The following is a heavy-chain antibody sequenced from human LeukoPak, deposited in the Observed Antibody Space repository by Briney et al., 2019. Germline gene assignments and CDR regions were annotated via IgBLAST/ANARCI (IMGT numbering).Heavy chain of an antibody. Sequence: SETRSLTFTVSGASISSYFWSWIRQPPGKGLENIGYIYNSGSTNYDPSLKSRVTISVDTSKNQFSLKLTSVTAADTAVYYCARGGASSKWLDSWGQGTLVTVSS. CDR1: GASISSYF. CDR2: IYNSGST. CDR3: ARGGASSKWLDS. V-gene: IGHV4-59*01. D-gene: IGHD3-16*01. J-gene: IGHJ5*01.